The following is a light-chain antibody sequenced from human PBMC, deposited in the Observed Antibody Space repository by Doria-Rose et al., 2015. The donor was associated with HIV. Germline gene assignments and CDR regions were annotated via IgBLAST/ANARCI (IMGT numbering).Light chain of an antibody. J-gene: IGKJ5*01. CDR3: QQYGTSRGT. CDR1: QRVKSSY. V-gene: IGKV3-20*01. Sequence: TQSPGTLSLPPGERATLPCRASQRVKSSYLAWYQQKPGQAPRLLIYDASTRATGIPDRFSGSGSGADFTLTISRLEPEDVAVYYCQQYGTSRGTFGQGTRLEIK. CDR2: DAS.